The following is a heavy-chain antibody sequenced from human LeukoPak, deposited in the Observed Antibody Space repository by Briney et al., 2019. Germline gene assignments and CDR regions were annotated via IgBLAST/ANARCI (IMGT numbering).Heavy chain of an antibody. CDR2: ISSSGSTI. CDR3: ARGGAVTTYDY. CDR1: GFTFSSYS. D-gene: IGHD4-17*01. Sequence: GGSLRLSCAASGFTFSSYSMNWVRQAPGKGLEWVSYISSSGSTIYYADSVKGRFTISRDNAKNSLYLQMNSLRAEDTAVYYCARGGAVTTYDYWGQGTLVTVSS. V-gene: IGHV3-48*04. J-gene: IGHJ4*02.